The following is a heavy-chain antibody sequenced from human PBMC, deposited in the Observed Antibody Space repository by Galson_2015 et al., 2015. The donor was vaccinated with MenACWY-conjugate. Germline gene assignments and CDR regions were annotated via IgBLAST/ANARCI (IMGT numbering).Heavy chain of an antibody. CDR1: GFTFSSYS. CDR2: ISSSSSTI. V-gene: IGHV3-48*01. CDR3: ARVGDSSGYYYVDY. Sequence: SLRLSCAASGFTFSSYSMNWVCQAPGKGLEWVSYISSSSSTIYYADSVKGRFTISRDNAKNSLYLQMNSLRAEDTAVYYCARVGDSSGYYYVDYWGQGTLVTVSS. J-gene: IGHJ4*02. D-gene: IGHD3-22*01.